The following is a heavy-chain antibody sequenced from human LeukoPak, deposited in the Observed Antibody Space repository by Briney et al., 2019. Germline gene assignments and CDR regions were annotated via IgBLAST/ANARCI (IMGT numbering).Heavy chain of an antibody. D-gene: IGHD5-24*01. CDR2: IYPGDSET. CDR1: GYSFTIYW. Sequence: GESLKISFKGSGYSFTIYWIGWVRPMPGKGLELMGIIYPGDSETRYSPTFQGQVTISADKSTSTAYLQWSSLKASDTAMYYCARLGDGSLDYWGQGTLVTVSS. CDR3: ARLGDGSLDY. J-gene: IGHJ4*02. V-gene: IGHV5-51*01.